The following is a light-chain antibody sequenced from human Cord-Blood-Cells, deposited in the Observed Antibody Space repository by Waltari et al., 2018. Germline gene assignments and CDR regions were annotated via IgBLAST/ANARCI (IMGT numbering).Light chain of an antibody. V-gene: IGKV1-39*01. CDR2: AAS. J-gene: IGKJ3*01. CDR1: QSISSY. Sequence: DIQMTQSPSSLSASVGDRVTITCRASQSISSYLNWYQQKPGKAPKLLIYAASSLQSVVPSRFSGSGSGTDFTLTISSLQPEDFATYYCQQSYSTPIFTFGPRTKVDIK. CDR3: QQSYSTPIFT.